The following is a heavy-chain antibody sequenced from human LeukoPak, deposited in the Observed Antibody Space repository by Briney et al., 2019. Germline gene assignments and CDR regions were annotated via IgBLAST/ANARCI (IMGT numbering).Heavy chain of an antibody. Sequence: PGGSLRLSCAASGFTFSSYWMSWVRQAPGKGLEWVANIKQDGSEKYYVDSVKGRFTISRDNAKNSLYLQMNSLRAEDTAVYYCARDRTGSGSYKYFDYWGQGTLVTVSS. J-gene: IGHJ4*02. CDR1: GFTFSSYW. D-gene: IGHD3-10*01. CDR3: ARDRTGSGSYKYFDY. CDR2: IKQDGSEK. V-gene: IGHV3-7*01.